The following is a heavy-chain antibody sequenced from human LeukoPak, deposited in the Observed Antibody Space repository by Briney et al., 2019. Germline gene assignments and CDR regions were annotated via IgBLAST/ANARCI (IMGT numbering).Heavy chain of an antibody. V-gene: IGHV4-4*07. J-gene: IGHJ6*03. D-gene: IGHD5-12*01. CDR1: GGSISSDY. Sequence: SETLSLTCTVSGGSISSDYWSWIRQPAGKGLEWIGRIYSSGNTNYNPSLKSRVTMSVDTSKNQFSLKLSSVTAADTAVYYCARAQKYVATAFYYYYYMDVWGKGTTVTVSS. CDR2: IYSSGNT. CDR3: ARAQKYVATAFYYYYYMDV.